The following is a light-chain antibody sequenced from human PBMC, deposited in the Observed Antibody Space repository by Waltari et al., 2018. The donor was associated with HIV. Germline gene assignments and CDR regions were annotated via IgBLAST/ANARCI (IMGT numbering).Light chain of an antibody. J-gene: IGLJ1*01. CDR3: CSYAGSSTYV. CDR2: EVS. Sequence: QSGLTQPASVSGSPAQSITLSCTGTTSDVGSYNLVSWYQPHPGKAPTLMIYEVSKRPSGVSNRFSGSKSGNTASLTISGLQAEDEADYYCCSYAGSSTYVFVTGTKVTVL. CDR1: TSDVGSYNL. V-gene: IGLV2-23*02.